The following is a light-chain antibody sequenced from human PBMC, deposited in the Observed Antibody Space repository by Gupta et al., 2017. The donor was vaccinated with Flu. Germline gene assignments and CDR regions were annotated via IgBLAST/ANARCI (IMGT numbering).Light chain of an antibody. CDR2: DAS. CDR1: QSVSSY. CDR3: QQRSNWPRT. J-gene: IGKJ1*01. Sequence: EIVLTQSPATLSLSPGERATLSCRASQSVSSYLAWYQQKPGQAPRLLIYDASNRATGIPARFSGSGSGTEFTLTISSLEPEDFAVYYCQQRSNWPRTFGQWTKVEIK. V-gene: IGKV3-11*01.